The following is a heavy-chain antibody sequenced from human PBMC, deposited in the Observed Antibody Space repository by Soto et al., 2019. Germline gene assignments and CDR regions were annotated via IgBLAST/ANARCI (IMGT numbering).Heavy chain of an antibody. CDR1: GFTFSSYA. Sequence: QVQLVESGGGVVQPGRSLRLSCAASGFTFSSYAMHWVRQAPGKGLEWVAVISYDGSNKYYADSVKGRFTISTDNSKNTLYLQMNSLRAEDTAVYYCASEYYYDSSGYHPPPPGDYWGQGTLVTFSS. CDR3: ASEYYYDSSGYHPPPPGDY. CDR2: ISYDGSNK. V-gene: IGHV3-30-3*01. D-gene: IGHD3-22*01. J-gene: IGHJ4*02.